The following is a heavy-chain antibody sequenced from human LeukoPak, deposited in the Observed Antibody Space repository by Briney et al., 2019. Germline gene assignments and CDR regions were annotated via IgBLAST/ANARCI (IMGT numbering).Heavy chain of an antibody. CDR3: AREDRLLFDY. Sequence: GGSLRLSCAASGFTFSSYTMTWVRQAPGKGLEWVSSISSSSSYIYYADSVKGRFTISRDNAKNSLYLQMNSLRAEDTAVYYCAREDRLLFDYWGQGTLVTVSS. D-gene: IGHD2-2*01. CDR1: GFTFSSYT. CDR2: ISSSSSYI. V-gene: IGHV3-21*01. J-gene: IGHJ4*02.